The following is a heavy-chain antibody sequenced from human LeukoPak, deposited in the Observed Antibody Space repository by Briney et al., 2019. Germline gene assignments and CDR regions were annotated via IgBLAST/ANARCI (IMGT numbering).Heavy chain of an antibody. V-gene: IGHV3-30*04. Sequence: GSLRLSCAASGFTFSSYAMHWVRQAPGKGLEWVAVISYDGSNKYYADSVKGRFIISRDNSKNTLYLQMNSLRAEDTAVYYCARDMYYYDSSGYWGGQGTLVTVSS. CDR1: GFTFSSYA. CDR2: ISYDGSNK. CDR3: ARDMYYYDSSGYW. J-gene: IGHJ4*02. D-gene: IGHD3-22*01.